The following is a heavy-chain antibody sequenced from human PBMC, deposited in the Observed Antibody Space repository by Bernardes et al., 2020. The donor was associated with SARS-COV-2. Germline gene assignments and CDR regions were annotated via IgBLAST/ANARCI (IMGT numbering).Heavy chain of an antibody. Sequence: GGSLRLFCVSSGFTVSTNYMSWVRRAPGKGLEWVSVIYSDGSTYYADSVKGRFTMSRDDSKNILYLQMNSLRAEDTAVYYCARDQNTFFGLLTPYFYYAMDVWGLGTTVTVSS. CDR2: IYSDGST. V-gene: IGHV3-66*02. D-gene: IGHD3-3*01. CDR3: ARDQNTFFGLLTPYFYYAMDV. CDR1: GFTVSTNY. J-gene: IGHJ6*02.